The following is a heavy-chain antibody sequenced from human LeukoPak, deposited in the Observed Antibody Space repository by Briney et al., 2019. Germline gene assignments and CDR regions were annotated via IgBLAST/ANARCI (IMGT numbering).Heavy chain of an antibody. J-gene: IGHJ4*02. CDR3: ARDPDCSGGSCYEESAGHFDY. Sequence: ASVKVSCKASGYTFTSYAMHWVRQVPGQRLEWMGWINAGNGNTKYSQKFQGRVTITRDTSASTAYMELSSLRSEDTAVYYCARDPDCSGGSCYEESAGHFDYWGQGTLVTVSS. D-gene: IGHD2-15*01. V-gene: IGHV1-3*01. CDR1: GYTFTSYA. CDR2: INAGNGNT.